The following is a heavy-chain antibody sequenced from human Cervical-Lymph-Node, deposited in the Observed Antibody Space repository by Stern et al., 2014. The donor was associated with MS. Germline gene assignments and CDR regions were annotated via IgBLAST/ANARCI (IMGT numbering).Heavy chain of an antibody. CDR1: GYSFSANW. D-gene: IGHD4-17*01. CDR3: ARDYGHYAFDY. J-gene: IGHJ4*02. CDR2: IYPGNSDT. V-gene: IGHV5-51*01. Sequence: MQLVESGAEVKKPGGSLKISCKGSGYSFSANWIAWVRQVPGKGLEWMGLIYPGNSDTRSSPSFPGKGTISADKSITTASLQWSSLKASDAAMYYCARDYGHYAFDYWGQGTLVTVSS.